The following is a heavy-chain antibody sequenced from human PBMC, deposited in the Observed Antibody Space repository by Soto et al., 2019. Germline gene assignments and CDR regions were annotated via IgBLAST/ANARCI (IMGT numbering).Heavy chain of an antibody. CDR2: IYYSGST. CDR3: ARDCSGGSCPYSSGWYNWFDP. CDR1: GGSISSGGYY. D-gene: IGHD2-15*01. V-gene: IGHV4-31*03. Sequence: QVQLQESGPGLVKPSQTLSLTCTVSGGSISSGGYYWSWIRQHPGKGLEWIGYIYYSGSTYYNPSLKSRVTISVDTSKNQFSLKLSSVTAADTAVYYCARDCSGGSCPYSSGWYNWFDPWGQGTLVTVSS. J-gene: IGHJ5*02.